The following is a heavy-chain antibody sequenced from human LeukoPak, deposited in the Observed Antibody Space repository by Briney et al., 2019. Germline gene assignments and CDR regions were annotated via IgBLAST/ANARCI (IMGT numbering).Heavy chain of an antibody. V-gene: IGHV3-23*01. CDR1: GYTFSNYA. CDR2: ISCSGAST. D-gene: IGHD2-15*01. CDR3: ARSLGKWSLDY. J-gene: IGHJ4*02. Sequence: GGSLRLSCAASGYTFSNYAMGWVRQAPGKGLEWVSAISCSGASTYYADSVKGRFTISRDNSKNTLYLQMNSLRSEDTAVYYCARSLGKWSLDYWGQGTLVTVSS.